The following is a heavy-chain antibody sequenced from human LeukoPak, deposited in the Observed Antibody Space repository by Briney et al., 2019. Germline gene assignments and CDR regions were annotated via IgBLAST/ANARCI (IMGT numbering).Heavy chain of an antibody. CDR1: GFTVSNNY. V-gene: IGHV3-66*02. CDR2: IYSGDNT. J-gene: IGHJ4*02. CDR3: AGRRVLDASFDY. Sequence: GGSLRLSCTASGFTVSNNYMSWVRQAPGRGLEWVSVIYSGDNTYYVESVKGRFTISRDNSKNTLFLQMNRLRAEDTAVYYCAGRRVLDASFDYWGQGTLVTVSS. D-gene: IGHD3-16*01.